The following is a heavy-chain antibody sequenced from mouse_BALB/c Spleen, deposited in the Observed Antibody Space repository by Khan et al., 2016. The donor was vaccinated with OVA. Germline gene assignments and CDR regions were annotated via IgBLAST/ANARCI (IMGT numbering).Heavy chain of an antibody. CDR1: GSSIPSDYA. V-gene: IGHV3-2*02. Sequence: EVKLLESGPGLVKPSQSLALTCTVSGSSIPSDYAWNWIRQFPGSKLEWMGYIRNSGNTSYNPSLKSRITITRDTSKNQFFLQLNSVTTEDTATXYCARDGNWYFDVWGAGTTVTVSS. CDR3: ARDGNWYFDV. D-gene: IGHD2-1*01. J-gene: IGHJ1*01. CDR2: IRNSGNT.